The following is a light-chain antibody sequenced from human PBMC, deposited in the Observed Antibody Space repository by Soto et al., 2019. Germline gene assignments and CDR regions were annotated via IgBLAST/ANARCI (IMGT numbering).Light chain of an antibody. CDR1: QSVRSNY. CDR3: QQYGNAPPYT. J-gene: IGKJ2*01. CDR2: GPS. Sequence: DIVLTQSPGTLSLSPGERVTLSCRASQSVRSNYLAWYQQKPGQPPRLLVYGPSTRATGIPDRFSGSGSGTDFTLTISRREPEDFAVYYCQQYGNAPPYTFGQGTKLDI. V-gene: IGKV3-20*01.